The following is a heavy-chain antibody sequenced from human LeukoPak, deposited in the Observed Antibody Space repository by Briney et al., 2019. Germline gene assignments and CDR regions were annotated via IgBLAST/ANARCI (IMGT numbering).Heavy chain of an antibody. CDR1: GCTFINYA. CDR2: ISGSGDTT. D-gene: IGHD1-26*01. J-gene: IGHJ4*02. CDR3: AKGRHTSSGMFDY. V-gene: IGHV3-23*01. Sequence: GGSLRLSCAASGCTFINYAMSWVRQAPGKGLEWVSGISGSGDTTYYADSVQGRFIISRDNSKNTLYLQMNSLRAEDTAVYYCAKGRHTSSGMFDYWGQGTLVTVSS.